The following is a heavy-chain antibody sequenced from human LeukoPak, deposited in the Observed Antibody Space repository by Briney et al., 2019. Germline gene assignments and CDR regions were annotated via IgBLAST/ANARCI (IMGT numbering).Heavy chain of an antibody. V-gene: IGHV3-7*03. J-gene: IGHJ4*02. D-gene: IGHD4-17*01. CDR1: GFPFKTYW. Sequence: PGGSLTLSCAASGFPFKTYWMNWVRQAPGKGLEWVANIKPDGTEQYYVDSVKGRFTISRDNARNSLLLQMNSLTVEDTAVYYCGRGNEYGDPYLNDHGRQRPLVSVPS. CDR3: GRGNEYGDPYLNDH. CDR2: IKPDGTEQ.